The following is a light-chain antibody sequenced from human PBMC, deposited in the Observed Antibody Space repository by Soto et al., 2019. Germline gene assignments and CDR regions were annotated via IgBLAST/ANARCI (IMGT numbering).Light chain of an antibody. Sequence: DVVMTQSPLSLPVTLGQPASISCRSSQSLVYSDGNTYLTWFQQRPGQSPRRLIYKVSNRDSVVPERFSGSGSGTDFTLKISRVGAEDVGVYYCMQAIHGPWTFGQGTKVEI. J-gene: IGKJ1*01. CDR2: KVS. CDR3: MQAIHGPWT. V-gene: IGKV2-30*01. CDR1: QSLVYSDGNTY.